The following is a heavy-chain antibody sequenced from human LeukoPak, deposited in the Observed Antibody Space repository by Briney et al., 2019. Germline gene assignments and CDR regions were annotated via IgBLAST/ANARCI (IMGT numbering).Heavy chain of an antibody. V-gene: IGHV3-30*02. CDR2: IRFDGSDK. CDR1: GFTFSSFG. J-gene: IGHJ4*02. CDR3: AKERDTAMVTIDY. Sequence: GGSLRLSCVASGFTFSSFGTHWVRQAPGKGLEWVAFIRFDGSDKYYADSVKGRFTISRDNSKNTLYLQMNSLRAEDTAVYYCAKERDTAMVTIDYWGQGTLVTVSS. D-gene: IGHD5-18*01.